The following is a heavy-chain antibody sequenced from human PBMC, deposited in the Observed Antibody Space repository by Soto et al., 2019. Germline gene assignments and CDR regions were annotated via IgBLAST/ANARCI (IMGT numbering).Heavy chain of an antibody. CDR3: AKDVTVTRPPGLNPVDV. CDR2: ISYDGSNK. D-gene: IGHD4-4*01. CDR1: GFTFSSYG. J-gene: IGHJ6*04. Sequence: GGSLRLSCAASGFTFSSYGMHWVRQAPGKGLEWVAVISYDGSNKYYADSVKGRFTISRDNSKNTLYLQMNSLRAEDTAVYYCAKDVTVTRPPGLNPVDVWGKGTTVTVSS. V-gene: IGHV3-30*18.